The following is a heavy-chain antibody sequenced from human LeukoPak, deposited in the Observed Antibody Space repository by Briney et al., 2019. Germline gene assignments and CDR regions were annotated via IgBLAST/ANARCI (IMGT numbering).Heavy chain of an antibody. CDR3: AKARFNSLHYFDY. J-gene: IGHJ4*02. CDR2: ISSSDGTT. CDR1: GFTLSTYA. Sequence: GGSLRLSCAASGFTLSTYAMSWVRQAPGKGLEWVSSISSSDGTTYFADSVKGRFTISRDNSKNTLYLQMNSLRAEDTAVYFCAKARFNSLHYFDYWGQGTLVPVSS. D-gene: IGHD5-18*01. V-gene: IGHV3-23*01.